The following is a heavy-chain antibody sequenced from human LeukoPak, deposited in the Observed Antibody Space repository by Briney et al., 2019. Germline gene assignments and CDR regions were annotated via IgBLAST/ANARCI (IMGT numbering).Heavy chain of an antibody. CDR2: ISGSGGAT. Sequence: QPGRSLRLSCAASGFTFSSYAMSWVRQAPGKGLEWVSAISGSGGATYYADSVKGRFTISRDNSKNTLYVQMNSLRAEDTAVYYCAKMTGSGGSRFDYWGQGTLVTVSS. V-gene: IGHV3-23*01. D-gene: IGHD2-15*01. CDR3: AKMTGSGGSRFDY. CDR1: GFTFSSYA. J-gene: IGHJ4*02.